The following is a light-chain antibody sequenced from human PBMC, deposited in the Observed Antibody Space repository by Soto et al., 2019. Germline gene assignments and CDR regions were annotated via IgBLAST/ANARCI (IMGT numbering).Light chain of an antibody. Sequence: EIVLAQSPDTLSLSPGERATLSCRASQSVNSNLAWYQQKPGQAPRLLIYGASTRATGIPARFSGSGSGTDFTLIISSLQSEDFAVYYCQQYNNWPGTFGQGTKVDIK. J-gene: IGKJ1*01. CDR2: GAS. CDR1: QSVNSN. V-gene: IGKV3-15*01. CDR3: QQYNNWPGT.